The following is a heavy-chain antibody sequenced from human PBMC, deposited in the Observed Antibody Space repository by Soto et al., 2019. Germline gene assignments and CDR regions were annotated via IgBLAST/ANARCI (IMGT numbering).Heavy chain of an antibody. CDR2: ISAYNGNT. CDR3: ARYLAAAGPFDC. Sequence: QVQLVQSGAEVKKPGASVKVSCKASGYTFTNYAFSWVRQAPGQGLEWMGWISAYNGNTNYPKKLQGRVTMTTDTSTSTAYMELRSLRSDDTAVYYCARYLAAAGPFDCWGQGTLVTVSS. D-gene: IGHD6-13*01. J-gene: IGHJ4*02. V-gene: IGHV1-18*01. CDR1: GYTFTNYA.